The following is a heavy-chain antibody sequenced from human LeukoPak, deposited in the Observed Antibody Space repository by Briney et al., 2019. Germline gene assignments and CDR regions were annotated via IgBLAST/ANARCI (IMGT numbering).Heavy chain of an antibody. CDR2: INHSGST. D-gene: IGHD3-10*01. CDR1: GGSFSGYY. CDR3: ARQVRGFYYYYYMDV. J-gene: IGHJ6*03. V-gene: IGHV4-34*01. Sequence: SETLSLTCAVYGGSFSGYYWSWIRQPPGKGLEWIGEINHSGSTNYNPSLKSRVTISVATSKNQFSLKLSSVTAADTAVYYCARQVRGFYYYYYMDVWGKGTTVTISS.